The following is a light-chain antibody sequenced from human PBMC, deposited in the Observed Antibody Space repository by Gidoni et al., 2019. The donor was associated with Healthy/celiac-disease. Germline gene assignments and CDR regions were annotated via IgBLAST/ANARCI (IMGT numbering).Light chain of an antibody. V-gene: IGKV3-20*01. Sequence: EIVLTQSPGTLSLSPGERATLSCRASQSVSSNFLAWYQQTPGQAPRLLIFGVSSRATGIPDRFSGSGSGTDFTLTISRLEPEDFAVYYCQQYGSSPYTFGQGTKLEIK. CDR2: GVS. CDR3: QQYGSSPYT. CDR1: QSVSSNF. J-gene: IGKJ2*01.